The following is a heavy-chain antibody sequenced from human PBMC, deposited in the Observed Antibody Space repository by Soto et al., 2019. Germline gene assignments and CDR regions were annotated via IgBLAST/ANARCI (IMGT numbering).Heavy chain of an antibody. V-gene: IGHV3-9*01. J-gene: IGHJ6*03. Sequence: EVQLVESGGGLVQPGRSLRLSCAASGFTFDDYAMHWVRQAPGKGLEWVSGISWNSGNIDYADSVKGRFNISRDNAKNSLFLQMNSLRAEDTALYYCAKGREYYYYMDVWGKGTTVTVSS. D-gene: IGHD1-26*01. CDR3: AKGREYYYYMDV. CDR1: GFTFDDYA. CDR2: ISWNSGNI.